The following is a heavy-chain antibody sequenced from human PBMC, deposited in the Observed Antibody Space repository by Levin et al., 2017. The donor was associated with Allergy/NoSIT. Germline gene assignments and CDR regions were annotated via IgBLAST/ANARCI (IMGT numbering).Heavy chain of an antibody. Sequence: SETLSLICTVSGGSINNYYWSWLRQTPERGLEWIGYIHYSGSTKYNPSLESRFTISVDTSKNQFSLKVTSVTASDTAVYYCVRHLNSPYSGGLGYWGQGTLVTVSS. CDR2: IHYSGST. D-gene: IGHD1-26*01. V-gene: IGHV4-59*08. J-gene: IGHJ4*02. CDR1: GGSINNYY. CDR3: VRHLNSPYSGGLGY.